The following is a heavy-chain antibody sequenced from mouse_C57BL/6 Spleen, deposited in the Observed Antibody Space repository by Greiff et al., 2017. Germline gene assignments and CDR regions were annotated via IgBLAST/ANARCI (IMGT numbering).Heavy chain of an antibody. J-gene: IGHJ1*03. V-gene: IGHV5-4*01. D-gene: IGHD2-1*01. CDR3: ARGVYYGNYVWYFDV. Sequence: EVQVVESGGGLVKPGGSLKLSCAASGFTFSSYAMSWVRQTPEKRLEWVATISDGGSYTYYPDNVKGRFTISRDNANNNLYLQMSHLKSEDTAMYYGARGVYYGNYVWYFDVWGTGTTVTVSS. CDR1: GFTFSSYA. CDR2: ISDGGSYT.